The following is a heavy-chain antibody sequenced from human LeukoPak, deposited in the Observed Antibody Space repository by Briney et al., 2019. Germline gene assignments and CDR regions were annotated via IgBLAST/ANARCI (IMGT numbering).Heavy chain of an antibody. V-gene: IGHV3-30-3*01. CDR2: ISYDGSNK. J-gene: IGHJ4*02. Sequence: GGSLRLSCAASGFTFSSYAMHWVRQAQGKGLEWVAVISYDGSNKYYADSVKGRFTISRDNSKNTLYLQMYSLRAEDTAIYYCVREISAAGYFDCWGQGTQVTVSS. CDR1: GFTFSSYA. D-gene: IGHD6-13*01. CDR3: VREISAAGYFDC.